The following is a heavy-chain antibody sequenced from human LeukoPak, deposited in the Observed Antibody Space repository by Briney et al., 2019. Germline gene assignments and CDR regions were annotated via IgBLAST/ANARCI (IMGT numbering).Heavy chain of an antibody. J-gene: IGHJ4*02. D-gene: IGHD6-19*01. CDR3: ARLRIAVSATGGFDY. CDR2: IKEDGGEK. Sequence: GGSLRLSCAASGFTFSRHWMSWVRQAPGKGLEWVANIKEDGGEKTYVDSVKGRFTISRDNAKSSLYLQMNGLRAEDTAIYYCARLRIAVSATGGFDYWGQGTLVTVSS. CDR1: GFTFSRHW. V-gene: IGHV3-7*03.